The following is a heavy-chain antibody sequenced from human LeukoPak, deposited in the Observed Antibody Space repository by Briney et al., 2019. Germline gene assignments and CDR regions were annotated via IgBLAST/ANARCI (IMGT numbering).Heavy chain of an antibody. D-gene: IGHD6-13*01. CDR2: IYDSGST. CDR1: GGSIRSSYYY. J-gene: IGHJ5*02. Sequence: KTSETLSLTCTVSGGSIRSSYYYWGWIRQPPGKGLEWIGSIYDSGSTYYNPSLKSRVTISVDTSKNQFSLKLNSVTAADTAVYYCARVSYSSWYWGVSWFDPWGQGTLVTVSS. V-gene: IGHV4-39*01. CDR3: ARVSYSSWYWGVSWFDP.